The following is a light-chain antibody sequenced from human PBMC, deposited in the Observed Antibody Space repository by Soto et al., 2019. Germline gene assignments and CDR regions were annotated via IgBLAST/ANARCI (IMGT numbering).Light chain of an antibody. CDR1: HHISSL. CDR3: QHSYYTPT. J-gene: IGKJ1*01. Sequence: DIEVNQSRSPLSSYVGTRVTITCRASHHISSLLAWYQQKPGKAPNLLIHDASSLQSGILSRFRGSGSGTDFTLTISSLQHEHFATHYCQHSYYTPTFGQGTKVDIK. CDR2: DAS. V-gene: IGKV1-39*01.